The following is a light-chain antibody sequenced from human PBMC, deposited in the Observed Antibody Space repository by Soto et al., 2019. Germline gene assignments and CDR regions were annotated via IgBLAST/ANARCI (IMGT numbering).Light chain of an antibody. J-gene: IGKJ1*01. CDR3: QPYKSYWT. V-gene: IGKV1-5*01. CDR1: RSISTW. CDR2: DAS. Sequence: DIQMTQSPSTLSASVGDRVTITCRASRSISTWLAWYQQKPGKAPNVLIYDASSLQSGVPLRFSGSGSGTEFPLTISSLQPDDFETYYCQPYKSYWTFGQGTKVEIK.